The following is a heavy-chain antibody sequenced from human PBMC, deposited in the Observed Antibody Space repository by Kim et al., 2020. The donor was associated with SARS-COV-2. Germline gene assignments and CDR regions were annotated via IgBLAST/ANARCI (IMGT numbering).Heavy chain of an antibody. V-gene: IGHV3-21*01. Sequence: GGSLRLSCAASGFTFSSYSMNWVRQAPGKGLEWVSSISSSSSYIYYADSVKGRFTISRDNAKNSLYLQMNSLRAEDTAVYYCARVIFGVVTPTYYYYYYMDVCGKGTTVTVSS. CDR3: ARVIFGVVTPTYYYYYYMDV. CDR2: ISSSSSYI. D-gene: IGHD3-3*01. J-gene: IGHJ6*03. CDR1: GFTFSSYS.